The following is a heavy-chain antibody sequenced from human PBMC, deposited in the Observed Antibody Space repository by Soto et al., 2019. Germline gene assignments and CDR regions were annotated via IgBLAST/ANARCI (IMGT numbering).Heavy chain of an antibody. Sequence: PGESLKISCKGSGYSFTSYWIGWVRQMPGKGLEWMGIIYPGDSDTRYSPSFQGQVTISADKSISTAYLQWSSLKASDTAMYYCARLGYDYNDYYYYGMDVWGQGTTVTVSS. D-gene: IGHD4-4*01. J-gene: IGHJ6*02. V-gene: IGHV5-51*01. CDR1: GYSFTSYW. CDR2: IYPGDSDT. CDR3: ARLGYDYNDYYYYGMDV.